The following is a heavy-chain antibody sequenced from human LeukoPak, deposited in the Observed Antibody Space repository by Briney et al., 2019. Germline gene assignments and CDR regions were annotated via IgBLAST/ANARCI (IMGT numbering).Heavy chain of an antibody. D-gene: IGHD3-22*01. J-gene: IGHJ5*02. V-gene: IGHV1-46*01. CDR2: INPSGGST. CDR1: GYTFTNYY. CDR3: ARGPENYYDSPGWFDP. Sequence: ASVKVSCKASGYTFTNYYMHWVRQAPGQGLEWMGIINPSGGSTSYAQKFQGRVTMTRDTSTSTVYMELSSLRSEDTAVYYCARGPENYYDSPGWFDPWGQGTLVTVSS.